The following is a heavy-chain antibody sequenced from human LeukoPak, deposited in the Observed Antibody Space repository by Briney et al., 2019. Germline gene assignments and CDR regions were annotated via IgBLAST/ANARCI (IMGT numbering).Heavy chain of an antibody. D-gene: IGHD6-25*01. Sequence: ASVKVSCTVSGHSLTELSIHWVRQAPGKGLEWMGGFDPEAGATLYAQSFRDRVIMTEDTSIDTTYMELTSLRSDDTAVYFCATDLAAAASGGFDYWGQGTLITVSS. CDR3: ATDLAAAASGGFDY. CDR2: FDPEAGAT. V-gene: IGHV1-24*01. CDR1: GHSLTELS. J-gene: IGHJ4*02.